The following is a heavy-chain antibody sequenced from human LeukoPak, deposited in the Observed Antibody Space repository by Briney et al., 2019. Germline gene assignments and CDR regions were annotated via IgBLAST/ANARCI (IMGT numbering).Heavy chain of an antibody. D-gene: IGHD3-22*01. CDR1: GFTFSSYG. J-gene: IGHJ3*02. CDR3: AKDPGGSSGYPDDFDI. Sequence: GGSLRLSCAASGFTFSSYGMHWVRQAPGKGLEWVAVISYDGSNKYYADSVKGRFTISRDNSKNTLYLQMNSLRAEDTAVYYCAKDPGGSSGYPDDFDIWGQGTMVTVSS. CDR2: ISYDGSNK. V-gene: IGHV3-30*18.